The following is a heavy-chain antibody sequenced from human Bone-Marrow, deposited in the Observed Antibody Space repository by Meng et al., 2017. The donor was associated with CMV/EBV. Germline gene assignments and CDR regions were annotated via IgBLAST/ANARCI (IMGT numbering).Heavy chain of an antibody. CDR1: GFTFNTAW. Sequence: GGSLRLSCAASGFTFNTAWWHWVRQAPGKGLEWVARIKSKSDGGTTDYAALVKGRFTISRDNAKNSLYLQMNSLRAEDTAVYYCARVPSPGDTAMVLVDYWGQGTLVTVSS. V-gene: IGHV3-15*01. CDR2: IKSKSDGGTT. CDR3: ARVPSPGDTAMVLVDY. D-gene: IGHD5-18*01. J-gene: IGHJ4*02.